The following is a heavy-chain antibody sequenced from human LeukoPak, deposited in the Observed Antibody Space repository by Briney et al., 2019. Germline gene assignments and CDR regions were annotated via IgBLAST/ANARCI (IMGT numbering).Heavy chain of an antibody. CDR3: ASGGRLYENSGYYHDY. CDR2: INPSSGGT. V-gene: IGHV1-2*02. CDR1: GYTFIGYN. J-gene: IGHJ4*02. D-gene: IGHD3-22*01. Sequence: ASVKVSCKASGYTFIGYNMHWARQAPGQGLEWMGWINPSSGGTNYAQKFQGRVTMTRDTSISTAYMELSRLRSDDTAVYYCASGGRLYENSGYYHDYWGQGTLVTVSS.